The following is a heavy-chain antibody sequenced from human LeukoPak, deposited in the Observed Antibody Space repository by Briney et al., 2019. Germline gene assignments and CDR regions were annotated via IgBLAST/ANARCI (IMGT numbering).Heavy chain of an antibody. CDR2: IIPILGIA. D-gene: IGHD5-12*01. V-gene: IGHV1-69*04. Sequence: SVKVSCKASGGTFGSYAISWVRQAPGQGLEWMGRIIPILGIANYAQKFQGRVTITADKSTSTAYMELSSLRSEDTAVYYCARGGLHIVATSHHFDYWGQGTLVTVSS. CDR1: GGTFGSYA. CDR3: ARGGLHIVATSHHFDY. J-gene: IGHJ4*02.